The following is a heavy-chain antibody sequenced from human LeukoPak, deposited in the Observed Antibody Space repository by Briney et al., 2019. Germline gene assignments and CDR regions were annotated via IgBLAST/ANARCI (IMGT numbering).Heavy chain of an antibody. Sequence: VASVKVSCKASGYTFTSYGISWVRQAPGQGLEWMGWISAYNGNTNYAQKLQGRVTMTTDTSTSTAYMELRSLRSDDTAVYYCARDLRMVAAAGTIDYWGQGTLVTVSS. CDR2: ISAYNGNT. J-gene: IGHJ4*02. CDR3: ARDLRMVAAAGTIDY. D-gene: IGHD6-13*01. CDR1: GYTFTSYG. V-gene: IGHV1-18*01.